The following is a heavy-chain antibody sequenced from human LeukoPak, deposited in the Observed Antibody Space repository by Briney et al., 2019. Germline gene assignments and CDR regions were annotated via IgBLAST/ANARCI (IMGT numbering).Heavy chain of an antibody. CDR3: ARTRRRLQFYDY. CDR1: GGSISSGDYY. CDR2: IYYSGST. V-gene: IGHV4-31*03. Sequence: TLSLTCTVSGGSISSGDYYWGWIRQHPGKGLEWIGYIYYSGSTYYNPSLKSRVTISVDTSKNQFSLKLSSVTAADTAVYYCARTRRRLQFYDYWGQGTLVTVSS. J-gene: IGHJ4*02. D-gene: IGHD5-24*01.